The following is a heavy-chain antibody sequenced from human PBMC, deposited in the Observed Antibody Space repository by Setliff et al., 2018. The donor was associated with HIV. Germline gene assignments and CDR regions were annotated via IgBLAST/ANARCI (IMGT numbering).Heavy chain of an antibody. J-gene: IGHJ3*02. CDR2: ISGSGGST. CDR1: GFTFSSYA. CDR3: TRSRPPIDDAFDI. Sequence: GGSLRLSCAASGFTFSSYAMSWVRQAPGKGLEWVSAISGSGGSTYYADSVKGRFTISRNNSKNTLFLQMNSLRVEDTAVYYCTRSRPPIDDAFDIWGQGTMVTVSS. V-gene: IGHV3-23*01. D-gene: IGHD2-15*01.